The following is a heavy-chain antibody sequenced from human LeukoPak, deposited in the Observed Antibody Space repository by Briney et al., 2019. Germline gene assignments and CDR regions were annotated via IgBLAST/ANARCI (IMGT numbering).Heavy chain of an antibody. CDR2: INPNSGGT. Sequence: GASVKVSCKASGYTFTSYYMHWVRQAPGQGLEWMGWINPNSGGTNYAQKFQGRVTMTRDTSISTAYMELSRLRSDDTAVYYCARGDDFWSGYEPDYWGQGTLVTVSS. CDR1: GYTFTSYY. CDR3: ARGDDFWSGYEPDY. D-gene: IGHD3-3*01. J-gene: IGHJ4*02. V-gene: IGHV1-2*02.